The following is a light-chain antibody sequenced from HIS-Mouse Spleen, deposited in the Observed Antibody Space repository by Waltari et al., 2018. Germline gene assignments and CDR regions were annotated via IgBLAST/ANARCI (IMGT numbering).Light chain of an antibody. CDR3: YSTDSSGNHRV. Sequence: SYELTQPPSVSVSPGQTARITCSGDALTKKYAYWYQQKSGQAPVLVIYEDSKRPSGIPERFSGSSSGTRATLTISGAQVEDEADYYCYSTDSSGNHRVFGGGTKLTVL. V-gene: IGLV3-10*01. J-gene: IGLJ2*01. CDR1: ALTKKY. CDR2: EDS.